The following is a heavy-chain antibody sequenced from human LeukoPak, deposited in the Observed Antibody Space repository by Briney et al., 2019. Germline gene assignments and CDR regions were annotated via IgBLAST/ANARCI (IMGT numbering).Heavy chain of an antibody. CDR3: ARGDSYNFWEY. CDR1: GFTVSSNY. D-gene: IGHD5-24*01. CDR2: IYSAGSGGAT. V-gene: IGHV3-53*01. Sequence: PGGSLRLSCAASGFTVSSNYMSWVRQAPGKGQEWVSVIYSAGSGGATYYADSVTGRFTISRDSSKSTLYLQMNSLRVEDTAVYYCARGDSYNFWEYWGQGTLVTVSS. J-gene: IGHJ4*02.